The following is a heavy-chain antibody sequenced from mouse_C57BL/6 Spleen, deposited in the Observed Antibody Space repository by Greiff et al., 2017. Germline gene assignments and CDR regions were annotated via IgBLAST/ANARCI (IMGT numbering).Heavy chain of an antibody. J-gene: IGHJ4*01. D-gene: IGHD2-12*01. CDR2: IYPSDSDT. CDR1: GYTFTSYW. Sequence: QVQLQQPGAELVRPGSSVKLSCKASGYTFTSYWMDWVKQRPGQGLEWIGNIYPSDSDTHYTQKFKAKATLTVDQSSSTAYMKLSSLTSEDSAVYNCARAANYNAMDYWGQGTSVTVSS. V-gene: IGHV1-61*01. CDR3: ARAANYNAMDY.